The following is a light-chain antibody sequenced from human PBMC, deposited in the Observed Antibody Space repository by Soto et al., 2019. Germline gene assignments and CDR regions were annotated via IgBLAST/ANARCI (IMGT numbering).Light chain of an antibody. CDR1: SSNIGAGYD. J-gene: IGLJ1*01. Sequence: QSVLTQPHSVSGVPGQRVTLSCTGSSSNIGAGYDVHWYQQLPGTAPKLLIYGNNNRPSGVPDRFSGSRSGTSASLAITGLQAQDEAEYYCQSYDSSPSGFYVFGTGTKVTV. V-gene: IGLV1-40*01. CDR2: GNN. CDR3: QSYDSSPSGFYV.